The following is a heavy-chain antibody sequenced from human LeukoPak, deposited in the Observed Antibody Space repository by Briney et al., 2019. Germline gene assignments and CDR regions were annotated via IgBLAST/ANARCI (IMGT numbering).Heavy chain of an antibody. V-gene: IGHV3-23*01. Sequence: GGSLRLSCAASGFSFGTTPMAWVRQSPGKGPEWVSTIIASGSTMNDAESVRGRFTTSRDNSKSTLSLQMDSLRVEDTAVYYCARVAGGGRRFVARKYNYYGMDVWGQGTTVIVSS. CDR3: ARVAGGGRRFVARKYNYYGMDV. D-gene: IGHD3-3*01. J-gene: IGHJ6*02. CDR1: GFSFGTTP. CDR2: IIASGSTM.